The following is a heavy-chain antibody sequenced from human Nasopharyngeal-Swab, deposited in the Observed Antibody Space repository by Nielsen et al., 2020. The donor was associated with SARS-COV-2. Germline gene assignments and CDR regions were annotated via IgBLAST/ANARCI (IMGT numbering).Heavy chain of an antibody. V-gene: IGHV3-21*01. Sequence: LSCAASGFHFTNYHLNWVRQSPGPRQEWGSSIGHSSCYIYYADSVKGRFTISRDNAKNSLYLQMNSLRAEDTAGFYCARDGLDYDFWSAYFMGVLAQGTTVTVSS. CDR3: ARDGLDYDFWSAYFMGV. CDR1: GFHFTNYH. J-gene: IGHJ6*02. D-gene: IGHD3-3*01. CDR2: IGHSSCYI.